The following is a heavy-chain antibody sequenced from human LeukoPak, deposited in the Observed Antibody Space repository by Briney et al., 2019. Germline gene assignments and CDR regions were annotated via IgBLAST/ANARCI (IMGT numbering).Heavy chain of an antibody. CDR3: ARDLPAAAGTHIFDY. CDR2: IIPIFGTA. Sequence: GASVKVSCKASGGTFSSYAISWVRQAPGQGLEWMGGIIPIFGTANYAQKFQGRVTITTDESTSTAYMELSSLRSEDTVVYYCARDLPAAAGTHIFDYWGQGTLVTVSS. CDR1: GGTFSSYA. D-gene: IGHD6-13*01. J-gene: IGHJ4*02. V-gene: IGHV1-69*05.